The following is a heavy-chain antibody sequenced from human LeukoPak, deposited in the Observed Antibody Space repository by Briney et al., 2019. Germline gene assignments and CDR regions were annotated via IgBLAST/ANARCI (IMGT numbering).Heavy chain of an antibody. CDR2: INHRGST. D-gene: IGHD3-10*01. CDR3: ARDSERITMVRGVITYFDY. V-gene: IGHV4-34*01. Sequence: SETLSLTCAVYGGSFSGYYWSWVRQPPGKGLEWMGEINHRGSTNYNPSLKSRVTISVDTSKNQFSLKLSSVTAADTAVYYCARDSERITMVRGVITYFDYWGQGTLVTVSS. J-gene: IGHJ4*02. CDR1: GGSFSGYY.